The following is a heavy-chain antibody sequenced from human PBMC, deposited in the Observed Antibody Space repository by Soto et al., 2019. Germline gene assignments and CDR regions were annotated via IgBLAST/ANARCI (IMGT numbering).Heavy chain of an antibody. CDR3: TTAPGGLPLYGMDV. CDR2: IKSKTDGGTT. CDR1: GFTFSNAW. V-gene: IGHV3-15*01. D-gene: IGHD5-18*01. Sequence: PGGSLRLSCAASGFTFSNAWMSWVRQAPGKGLEWVGRIKSKTDGGTTDYAAPVKGRFTISRDDSKNTLYLQMNSLKTEDTAVYYCTTAPGGLPLYGMDVWGQGTTVTVSS. J-gene: IGHJ6*02.